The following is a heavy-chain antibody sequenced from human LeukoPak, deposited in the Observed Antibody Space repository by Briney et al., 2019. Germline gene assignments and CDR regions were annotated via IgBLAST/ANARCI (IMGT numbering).Heavy chain of an antibody. Sequence: GESLKISCKGSGYSFTSYWIGWVRQMPRKGLEWMGIIYPGDSDTRYSPSFQGQVTISADKSISTAYLQWSSLKASDTAMYYCARRGDSSGYYSDYWGQGTLVTVSS. V-gene: IGHV5-51*01. J-gene: IGHJ4*02. CDR2: IYPGDSDT. D-gene: IGHD3-22*01. CDR3: ARRGDSSGYYSDY. CDR1: GYSFTSYW.